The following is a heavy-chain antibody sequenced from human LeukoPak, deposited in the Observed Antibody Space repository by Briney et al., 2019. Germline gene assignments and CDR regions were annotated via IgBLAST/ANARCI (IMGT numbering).Heavy chain of an antibody. J-gene: IGHJ4*02. CDR3: ARRSISGNSWDYFDY. CDR2: MYYSGST. D-gene: IGHD4-23*01. CDR1: GASISSYY. Sequence: SETLSLTCTVSGASISSYYWSWLRQPPGKGLEWIAFMYYSGSTNYNTSLKSRVTISLDTSKNQFSLKLSSVTAADTAVYYCARRSISGNSWDYFDYWGQGTLVTVSS. V-gene: IGHV4-59*08.